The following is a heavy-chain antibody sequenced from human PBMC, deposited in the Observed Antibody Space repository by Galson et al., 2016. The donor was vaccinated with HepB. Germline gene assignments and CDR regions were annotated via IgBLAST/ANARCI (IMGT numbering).Heavy chain of an antibody. V-gene: IGHV3-74*01. D-gene: IGHD4-23*01. Sequence: SLRLSCADSRFTFSRYWMHWVRQVPGKGPVWVSVISGDASLTRYADSVRGRFTISRDNRHNILYLQMNSLRADDTAVYYCVSPLHNDGNSGMAFDVWGQGTMVTVSS. CDR2: ISGDASLT. CDR3: VSPLHNDGNSGMAFDV. J-gene: IGHJ3*01. CDR1: RFTFSRYW.